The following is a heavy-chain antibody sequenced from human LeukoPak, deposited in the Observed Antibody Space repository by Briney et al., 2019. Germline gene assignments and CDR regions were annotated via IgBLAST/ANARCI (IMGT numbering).Heavy chain of an antibody. CDR1: GGSISSSNW. V-gene: IGHV4-4*02. CDR2: IYHSGST. D-gene: IGHD1-26*01. CDR3: ARRIVGANPFDY. Sequence: SETLSLTCAVSGGSISSSNWWSWVRQPPGKGLEWIGEIYHSGSTNYNPSLKSRVTISVGKSKNQFSLELSSVTAADTAVYYCARRIVGANPFDYWGQGTLVTVSS. J-gene: IGHJ4*02.